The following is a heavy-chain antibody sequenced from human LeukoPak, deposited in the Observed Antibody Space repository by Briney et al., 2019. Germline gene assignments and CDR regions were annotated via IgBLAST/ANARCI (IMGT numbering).Heavy chain of an antibody. V-gene: IGHV3-23*03. D-gene: IGHD6-6*01. J-gene: IGHJ4*02. CDR1: GFTFSSYA. CDR2: IGSGGSST. CDR3: AKGSTGDSSPNDF. Sequence: GGSLRLSCAASGFTFSSYAMRWVRQAPGKGLEWVSSIGSGGSSTHYADSVKGRFTVSRDNSKNTLYLQMNSLRAEDTAVYYCAKGSTGDSSPNDFWGQGTLVTVSS.